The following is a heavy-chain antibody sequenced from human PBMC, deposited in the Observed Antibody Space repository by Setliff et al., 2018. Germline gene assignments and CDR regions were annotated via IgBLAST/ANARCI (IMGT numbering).Heavy chain of an antibody. CDR1: GDSIRRGDY. CDR2: IHSSGRS. Sequence: PSETLSLTCTVSGDSIRRGDYWSWIRQPPGKGLEWIGYIHSSGRSNYNPSLKSRVTTSIDTSKNQFSLKLSAVTAADTAVYYCARDDSGGFHYITWGQGTLVTVSS. D-gene: IGHD3-22*01. CDR3: ARDDSGGFHYIT. V-gene: IGHV4-4*08. J-gene: IGHJ4*02.